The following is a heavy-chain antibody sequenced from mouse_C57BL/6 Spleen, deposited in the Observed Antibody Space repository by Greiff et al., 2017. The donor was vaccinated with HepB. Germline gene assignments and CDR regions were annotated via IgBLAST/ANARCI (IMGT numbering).Heavy chain of an antibody. D-gene: IGHD1-1*01. Sequence: VQLQQPGAELVKPGASVKLSCKASGYTFTSYWMQWVKQRPGQGLEWIGEIDPSDSYTNYNQKFKGKATLTVDTSSSTAYMQLSSLTSEDSAVYYCARSDITTVVATDYWGQGTTLTVSS. CDR1: GYTFTSYW. V-gene: IGHV1-50*01. CDR2: IDPSDSYT. CDR3: ARSDITTVVATDY. J-gene: IGHJ2*01.